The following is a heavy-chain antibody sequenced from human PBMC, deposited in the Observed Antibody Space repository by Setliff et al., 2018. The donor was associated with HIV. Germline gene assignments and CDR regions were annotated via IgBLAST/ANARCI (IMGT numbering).Heavy chain of an antibody. V-gene: IGHV4-38-2*01. CDR1: GYSISSNFL. D-gene: IGHD1-26*01. J-gene: IGHJ3*02. CDR3: ARLGYSGSPVGAFDI. CDR2: IYHNGIT. Sequence: SETLSLTCAVSGYSISSNFLWGWVRQPPGKGLEWIGSIYHNGITYYNSSLKSRVTISVDTSKNQFSLNLTSVTAADTAVYYCARLGYSGSPVGAFDIWGQGTMVTVSS.